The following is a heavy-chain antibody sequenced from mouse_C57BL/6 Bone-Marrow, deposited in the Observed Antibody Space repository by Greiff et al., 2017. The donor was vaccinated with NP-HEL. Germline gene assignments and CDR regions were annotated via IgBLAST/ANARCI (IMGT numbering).Heavy chain of an antibody. CDR3: ARRGTGSLFDY. CDR1: GYAFSSSW. D-gene: IGHD4-1*01. Sequence: QVQLQQSGPELVKPGASVKISCKASGYAFSSSWMNWVKQRPGKGLEWIGRIYPGDGDTNYNGKFKGKATLTADKSSSTAYMQLSSLTSEDSAVYFCARRGTGSLFDYWGQGTTLTVSS. J-gene: IGHJ2*01. CDR2: IYPGDGDT. V-gene: IGHV1-82*01.